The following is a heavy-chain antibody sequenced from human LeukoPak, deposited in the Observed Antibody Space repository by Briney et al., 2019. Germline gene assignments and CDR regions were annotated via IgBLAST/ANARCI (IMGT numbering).Heavy chain of an antibody. CDR1: GGTFSSYA. J-gene: IGHJ4*02. CDR3: AREYDFWSGYYTEAYFDY. V-gene: IGHV1-69*13. CDR2: IIPIFGTA. D-gene: IGHD3-3*01. Sequence: VASVKVSYKASGGTFSSYAISWVRQAPGQGLEWMGGIIPIFGTANYAQKFQGRVTITADESTSTAYMELSSLRSEDTAVYYCAREYDFWSGYYTEAYFDYWGQGTLVTVSS.